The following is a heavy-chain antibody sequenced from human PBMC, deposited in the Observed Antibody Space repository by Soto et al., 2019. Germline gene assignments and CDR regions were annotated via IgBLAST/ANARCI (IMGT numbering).Heavy chain of an antibody. CDR2: IYSGGST. CDR1: GFTVSSNY. D-gene: IGHD3-10*01. CDR3: ARETMVRGVIISYAFDI. J-gene: IGHJ3*02. V-gene: IGHV3-53*04. Sequence: EVQLVESGGGLVQPGGSLRLSCAASGFTVSSNYMSWVRQAPGKGLEWVSVIYSGGSTYYADSVKGRFTISRHNSKNTLYLQMNGLRAEETAVYYGARETMVRGVIISYAFDIWGQGTMVTVSS.